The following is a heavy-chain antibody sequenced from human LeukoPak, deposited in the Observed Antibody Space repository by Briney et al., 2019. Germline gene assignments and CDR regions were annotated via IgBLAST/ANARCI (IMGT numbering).Heavy chain of an antibody. V-gene: IGHV3-9*01. J-gene: IGHJ4*02. CDR2: ISWNSGSI. D-gene: IGHD3-9*01. CDR3: AKDIDDILTGSYYFDY. CDR1: GSIYA. Sequence: GGSLRLSCVESGSIYAMHWVRQAPGKGLEWVSGISWNSGSIGYADSVKGRFTISRDNAKNSLYLQMNSLRAEDTALYYCAKDIDDILTGSYYFDYWGQGTLVTVSS.